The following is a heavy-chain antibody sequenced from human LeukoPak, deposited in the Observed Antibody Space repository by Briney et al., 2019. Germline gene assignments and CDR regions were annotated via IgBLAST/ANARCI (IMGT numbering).Heavy chain of an antibody. J-gene: IGHJ4*02. D-gene: IGHD6-13*01. CDR2: ISYDGSNK. V-gene: IGHV3-30*04. CDR1: GFTFSSYA. Sequence: GGSLRLSCAASGFTFSSYAMHWVRQAPGKGLEWVAVISYDGSNKYYADSVKGRFTISRDNSKNTLCLQMNSLRAEDTAVYYCARVFDSSSWAIDYWGQGTLVTVSS. CDR3: ARVFDSSSWAIDY.